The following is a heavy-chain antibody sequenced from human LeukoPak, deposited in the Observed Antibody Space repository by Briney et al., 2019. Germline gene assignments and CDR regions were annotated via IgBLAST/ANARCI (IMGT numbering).Heavy chain of an antibody. CDR3: ARLYYDSSGYYQICYFDY. Sequence: PSETLSLTCTVSGGSISSSSYYWGWIRQPPGKGLEWIGGIYYSGSTYCNPSLKSRVTISVDTSKNQFSLNLSSVTAADTAVYYCARLYYDSSGYYQICYFDYWGQGTLVTVSS. J-gene: IGHJ4*02. D-gene: IGHD3-22*01. CDR1: GGSISSSSYY. CDR2: IYYSGST. V-gene: IGHV4-39*01.